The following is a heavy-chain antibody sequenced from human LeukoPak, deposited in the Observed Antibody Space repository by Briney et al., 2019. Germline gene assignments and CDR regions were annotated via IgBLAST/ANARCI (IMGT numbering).Heavy chain of an antibody. V-gene: IGHV4-61*01. CDR2: IYYSGST. J-gene: IGHJ6*02. CDR3: ARYITMVRGVRSYYYYGMDV. Sequence: SETLSLTCTVSGGSFSSGSYYWSWIRQPPGKGLEWIGYIYYSGSTNYNPSLKSRVTISVDTSKNQFSLKLSSVTAADTAVYYCARYITMVRGVRSYYYYGMDVWGQGTTVTVSS. CDR1: GGSFSSGSYY. D-gene: IGHD3-10*01.